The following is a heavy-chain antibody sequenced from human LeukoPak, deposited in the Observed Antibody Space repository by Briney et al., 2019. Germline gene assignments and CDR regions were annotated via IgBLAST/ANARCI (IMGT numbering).Heavy chain of an antibody. CDR3: ARARSGSYLLGY. CDR2: IWYDGSNK. Sequence: PGRSLRLSCAASGFTFSSYGMRWVRQAPGKGLEWVAVIWYDGSNKYYADSVKGRFTISRDNSKNTLYLQMNSLRAEDTAVYYCARARSGSYLLGYWGQGTLVTVSS. D-gene: IGHD1-26*01. CDR1: GFTFSSYG. V-gene: IGHV3-33*01. J-gene: IGHJ4*02.